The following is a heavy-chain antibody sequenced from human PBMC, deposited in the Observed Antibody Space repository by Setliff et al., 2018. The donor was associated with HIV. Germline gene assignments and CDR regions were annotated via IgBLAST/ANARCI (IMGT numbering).Heavy chain of an antibody. CDR3: ARHQGDVMDWFFDL. D-gene: IGHD1-26*01. CDR1: GASINDYF. V-gene: IGHV4-59*08. CDR2: TYHTGTT. Sequence: SETLSLTCTVSGASINDYFWSWIRQSPGKRPEWIGHTYHTGTTNFNPSLKSRVSLSVDTSRNQFSLNLTSVTAADTAVFFCARHQGDVMDWFFDLWGRGTLVTVSS. J-gene: IGHJ2*01.